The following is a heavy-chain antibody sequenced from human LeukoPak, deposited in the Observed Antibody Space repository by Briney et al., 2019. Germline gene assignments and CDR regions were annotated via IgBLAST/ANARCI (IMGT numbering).Heavy chain of an antibody. CDR2: INPDSGDT. CDR1: GYTFSDYY. D-gene: IGHD1-26*01. CDR3: TRERINSGSYSEAPDF. J-gene: IGHJ4*02. V-gene: IGHV1-2*02. Sequence: ASVKVSCKASGYTFSDYYIYWVRQAPGQGLEWMGWINPDSGDTNYAQNFQGRVTMTRDTSISTAYMELSSLTSDDTAFYYCTRERINSGSYSEAPDFWGQGTLVTVSS.